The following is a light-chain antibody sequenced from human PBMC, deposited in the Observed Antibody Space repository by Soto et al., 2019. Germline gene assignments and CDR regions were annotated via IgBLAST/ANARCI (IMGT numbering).Light chain of an antibody. V-gene: IGKV1-39*01. CDR2: AAS. Sequence: DIQMTQSPSSLSASVGDRVTITCRASQSISSYLNWYQQKPGKAPKLLIYAASSLQSGVPSRFSGSGSVTDFTLTISSLQPDDFASYYCQQSYSTPMWTFGQWTKVEIK. CDR1: QSISSY. J-gene: IGKJ1*01. CDR3: QQSYSTPMWT.